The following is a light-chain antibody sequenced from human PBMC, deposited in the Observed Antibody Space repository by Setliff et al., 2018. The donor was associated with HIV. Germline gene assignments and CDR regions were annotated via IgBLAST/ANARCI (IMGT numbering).Light chain of an antibody. CDR2: DVS. CDR3: QSYDSSLSGYV. Sequence: QSVLTQPASVSGSPGRSITVSCTGTRSDIGSSDSVSWYQQHPGKVPKLLIYDVSHRPSGVSDRFSASKSGNTASLTISGLQSEDEADYYCQSYDSSLSGYVFGTGTKVTVL. J-gene: IGLJ1*01. V-gene: IGLV2-14*03. CDR1: RSDIGSSDS.